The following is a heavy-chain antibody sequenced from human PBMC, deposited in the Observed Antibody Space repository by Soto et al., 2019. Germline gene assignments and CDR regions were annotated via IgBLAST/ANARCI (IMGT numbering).Heavy chain of an antibody. CDR3: ARERSVGYCITTTCPKPFYYYAMDV. D-gene: IGHD2-2*01. CDR1: GGTFTNYA. CDR2: IIPVFGTP. Sequence: SVKVSCKASGGTFTNYAFSWVRQAPGQGLEWMGGIIPVFGTPDHAQKFQGRVTIPADESTRTASMELSSLRSDDTAVYYCARERSVGYCITTTCPKPFYYYAMDVWGQGTTVTVSS. V-gene: IGHV1-69*13. J-gene: IGHJ6*02.